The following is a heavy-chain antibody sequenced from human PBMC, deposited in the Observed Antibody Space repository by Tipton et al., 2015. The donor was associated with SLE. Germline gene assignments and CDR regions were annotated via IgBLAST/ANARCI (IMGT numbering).Heavy chain of an antibody. J-gene: IGHJ4*02. CDR3: ARGRYYFDY. Sequence: TLSLTCTVSGVSISSSSYYWGWIRQPPGKGLEWIGSIYYSGSTYYNPSLKSRVTISVDTSKNQFSLKLSSVTAADTAVYYCARGRYYFDYWGQGTLVTVSS. CDR2: IYYSGST. CDR1: GVSISSSSYY. V-gene: IGHV4-39*07.